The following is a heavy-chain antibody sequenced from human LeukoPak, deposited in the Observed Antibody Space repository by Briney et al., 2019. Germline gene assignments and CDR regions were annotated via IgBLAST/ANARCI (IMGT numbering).Heavy chain of an antibody. Sequence: GGSLRLSCAASGFTFSTYAMSWVRQAPGKGLEWVSAISGSGGAPYYADSVKGRFTISRDNSKNTLYLQMNSLRADDTAVYYCQPGETTLDYWGQGTLVTVSS. D-gene: IGHD7-27*01. J-gene: IGHJ4*02. CDR2: ISGSGGAP. V-gene: IGHV3-23*01. CDR1: GFTFSTYA. CDR3: QPGETTLDY.